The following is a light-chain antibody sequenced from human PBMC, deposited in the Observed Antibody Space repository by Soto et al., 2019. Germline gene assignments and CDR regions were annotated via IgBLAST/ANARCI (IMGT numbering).Light chain of an antibody. CDR1: SGHSSYI. V-gene: IGLV4-60*03. CDR3: ETWDNNTYV. J-gene: IGLJ1*01. CDR2: LEGSGSY. Sequence: QLVLTQSSSASASLGSSVKLTCTLSSGHSSYIIAWHQQQPGKAPRYLMKLEGSGSYNKGSGVPDRFSGSSSGADRYLTISNLQSEDEAEYYCETWDNNTYVFGTGTKLTVL.